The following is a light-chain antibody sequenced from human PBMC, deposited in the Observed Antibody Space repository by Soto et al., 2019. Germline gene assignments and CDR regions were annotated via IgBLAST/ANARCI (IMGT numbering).Light chain of an antibody. V-gene: IGLV2-23*01. CDR3: CSYAGSSTYV. J-gene: IGLJ1*01. Sequence: QSALTQPASVSGSPGQPITISCTGTRSDVGSGSYNLVSWYQQRPGKAPKLMIYEGTKRPSGVSNRFSGSKSGNTASLTISGLQDEEEADHYCCSYAGSSTYVFGTGTKVTV. CDR1: RSDVGSGSYNL. CDR2: EGT.